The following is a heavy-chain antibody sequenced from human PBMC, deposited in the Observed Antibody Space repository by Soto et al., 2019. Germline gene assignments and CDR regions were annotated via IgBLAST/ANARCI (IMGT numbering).Heavy chain of an antibody. CDR2: IYYSGST. D-gene: IGHD4-17*01. CDR1: GESFSGYY. J-gene: IGHJ4*02. CDR3: ANYPTTVTSDY. V-gene: IGHV4-59*01. Sequence: PSEHLSLTYAVYGESFSGYYWSWIRQPPGKGLEWIGYIYYSGSTNYNPSLKSRVTISVDTSKNQFPLKLSSVTAADTAVYYCANYPTTVTSDYWGQGTLVTVS.